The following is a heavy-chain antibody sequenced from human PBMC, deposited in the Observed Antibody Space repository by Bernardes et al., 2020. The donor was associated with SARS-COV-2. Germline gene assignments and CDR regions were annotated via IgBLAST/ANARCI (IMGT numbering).Heavy chain of an antibody. J-gene: IGHJ5*02. V-gene: IGHV3-11*03. Sequence: GGSLRLSCVSSGFTFSYYYMSWIRQAPGKGLEWISYISDTSRDTKYAVSVKGRFTVFRDNDKKSMYLQMNSLRVEDTAIYYCARSPHNNWFDPWGQGTLVTVSS. CDR3: ARSPHNNWFDP. CDR1: GFTFSYYY. CDR2: ISDTSRDT.